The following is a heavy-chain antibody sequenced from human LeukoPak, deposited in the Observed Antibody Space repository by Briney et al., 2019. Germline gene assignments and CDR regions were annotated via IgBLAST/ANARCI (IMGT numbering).Heavy chain of an antibody. D-gene: IGHD6-13*01. CDR1: GGSIRSYY. Sequence: SETLSLTCTVSGGSIRSYYWSWIRQPPGKGLEWMAYIYYSGSTNYNPSLKSRVTISVDTSKNQFSLKLSSVTAADTAVYYCARVYYSNSYDYWYFDLWGRGTLVTVSS. J-gene: IGHJ2*01. CDR2: IYYSGST. CDR3: ARVYYSNSYDYWYFDL. V-gene: IGHV4-59*01.